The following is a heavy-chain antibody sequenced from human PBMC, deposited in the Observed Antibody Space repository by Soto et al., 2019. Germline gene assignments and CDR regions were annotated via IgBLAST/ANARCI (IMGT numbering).Heavy chain of an antibody. V-gene: IGHV3-7*01. CDR3: ARANAIDV. CDR1: GLTFSDYY. CDR2: INQGATQK. Sequence: GGSLRLSCAASGLTFSDYYMSWIRQAPGKELEWVDNINQGATQKYYVDSVKGRFTISRDNAKNSLYLQMCILRVEDTAVYYCARANAIDVWGQGRMVTVSS. J-gene: IGHJ3*01.